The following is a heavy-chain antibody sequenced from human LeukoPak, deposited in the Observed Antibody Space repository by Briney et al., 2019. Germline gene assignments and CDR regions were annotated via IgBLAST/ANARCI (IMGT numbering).Heavy chain of an antibody. Sequence: ASVKVSCKASGYTFTSYYLHWVRQAPGQGLEWMGIINPSGGNTNYAQKFQDRVTMTRDTSTSTVYMQLSSLRSEDTAVYYCARDEMDSLDYWGQGTLVPVSS. CDR2: INPSGGNT. CDR1: GYTFTSYY. D-gene: IGHD5-24*01. V-gene: IGHV1-46*01. CDR3: ARDEMDSLDY. J-gene: IGHJ4*02.